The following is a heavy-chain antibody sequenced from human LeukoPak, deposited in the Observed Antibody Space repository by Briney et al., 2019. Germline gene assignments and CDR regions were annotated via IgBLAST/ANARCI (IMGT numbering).Heavy chain of an antibody. J-gene: IGHJ4*02. Sequence: AGGSLRLSCAASGFTFSTYGMYWVRQAPGKGLEWVAVTSYDGTDKYYADSVKGRFTISRDNSQNTVSLQMNSLRAEDTAVYYCTKGGSYYGSGESDHWGLGTLVTVSS. V-gene: IGHV3-30*18. CDR3: TKGGSYYGSGESDH. D-gene: IGHD3-10*01. CDR1: GFTFSTYG. CDR2: TSYDGTDK.